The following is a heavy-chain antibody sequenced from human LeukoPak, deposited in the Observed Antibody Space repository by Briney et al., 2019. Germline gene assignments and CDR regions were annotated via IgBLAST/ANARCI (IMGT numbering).Heavy chain of an antibody. J-gene: IGHJ4*02. CDR2: IRYDGGNQ. CDR1: GFTFSSYG. D-gene: IGHD6-13*01. CDR3: AKDLRSRIAAAGAPDY. Sequence: GGSLRLSCAASGFTFSSYGMHWVRQTPGKGLECVAFIRYDGGNQYYTDSVKGRFTISRDNSKNTIYLQMNSLRAEDTAVYYCAKDLRSRIAAAGAPDYWGQGTPVTVSS. V-gene: IGHV3-30*02.